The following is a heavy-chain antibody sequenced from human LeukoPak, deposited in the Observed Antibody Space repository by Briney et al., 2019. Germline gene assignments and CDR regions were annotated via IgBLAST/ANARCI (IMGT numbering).Heavy chain of an antibody. D-gene: IGHD5-12*01. CDR2: THHSGST. J-gene: IGHJ6*03. Sequence: SETLSLTCTVSGYSISSGYYWGWIRQPPGKGLEWIGSTHHSGSTYYNPSLKSRVTISVDTSKNQVSLKLRSVTAADTAVYYCARTTEGYAGGPGYSYYYYMDVWGKGTTVTISS. CDR3: ARTTEGYAGGPGYSYYYYMDV. CDR1: GYSISSGYY. V-gene: IGHV4-38-2*02.